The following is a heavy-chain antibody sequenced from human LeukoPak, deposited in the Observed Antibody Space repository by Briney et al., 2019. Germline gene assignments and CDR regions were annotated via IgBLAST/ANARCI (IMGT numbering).Heavy chain of an antibody. Sequence: PSETLSLTCTVSGGSISSYYWSWVRQPPRKGLEWIGHIYDTGNTNYNPSLESRVTISVDTSKNQFSLRLTSVTAADTAVYFCARATPWLLPGYWGQGTLVTVSS. V-gene: IGHV4-59*01. CDR3: ARATPWLLPGY. CDR1: GGSISSYY. D-gene: IGHD3-22*01. CDR2: IYDTGNT. J-gene: IGHJ4*02.